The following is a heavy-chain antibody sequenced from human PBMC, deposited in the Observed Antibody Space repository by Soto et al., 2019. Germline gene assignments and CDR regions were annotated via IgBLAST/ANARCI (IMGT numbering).Heavy chain of an antibody. V-gene: IGHV1-2*04. J-gene: IGHJ6*02. CDR2: INPNSGGT. CDR3: ARGCSSTSCRSYYYYYGMDV. CDR1: GYTFTGYY. Sequence: ASVKVSCKASGYTFTGYYMHWVRQAPGQGLEWMGWINPNSGGTNYAQKFQGWVTMTRDTSISTAYMELSRLRSDDTAVYYCARGCSSTSCRSYYYYYGMDVWGQGTTVTVSS. D-gene: IGHD2-2*01.